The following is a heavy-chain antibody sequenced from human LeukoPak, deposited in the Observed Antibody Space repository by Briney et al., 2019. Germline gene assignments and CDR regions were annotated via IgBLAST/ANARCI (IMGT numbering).Heavy chain of an antibody. CDR3: ANRYYDFWSGYWNWFDP. CDR1: GGSFSGYY. D-gene: IGHD3-3*01. Sequence: SETLSLTCAVYGGSFSGYYWSWIRQPPGKGLDWIGEINHSGSTNHNPSLKSRVTISVDTSKNQSSLKLSSVTAADTAVYYCANRYYDFWSGYWNWFDPWGQGTLVTVSS. V-gene: IGHV4-34*01. CDR2: INHSGST. J-gene: IGHJ5*02.